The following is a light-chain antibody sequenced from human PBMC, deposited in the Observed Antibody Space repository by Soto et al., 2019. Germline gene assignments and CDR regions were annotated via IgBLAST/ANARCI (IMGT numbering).Light chain of an antibody. J-gene: IGLJ2*01. Sequence: HSALTQPASVSGSPGRSVTISCTGTSTDVGDFNYVSWYQHLPGRAPKLIIYDVTNRPSGISYRFSASKSGRTASLTISGLQAEDEADYYCSSYSSSTTHVVFGGGTKVTVL. CDR1: STDVGDFNY. V-gene: IGLV2-14*03. CDR3: SSYSSSTTHVV. CDR2: DVT.